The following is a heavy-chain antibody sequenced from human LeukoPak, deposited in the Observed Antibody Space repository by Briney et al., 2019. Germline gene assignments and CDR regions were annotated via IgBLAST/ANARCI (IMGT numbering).Heavy chain of an antibody. V-gene: IGHV4-34*01. D-gene: IGHD5-18*01. CDR2: INHSGST. CDR1: GGSFSGYY. J-gene: IGHJ4*02. Sequence: SETLSLTCAVYGGSFSGYYWSWIRQPPGKGLEWIGEINHSGSTNYNPSLKSRVTISVDTSKNQFSLKLSSVTAADTAVYYCARDLSGYSYGVPDYWGQGTLVTVSS. CDR3: ARDLSGYSYGVPDY.